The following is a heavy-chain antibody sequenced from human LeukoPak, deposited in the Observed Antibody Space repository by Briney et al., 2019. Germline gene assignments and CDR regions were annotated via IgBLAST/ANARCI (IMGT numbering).Heavy chain of an antibody. CDR3: ARGSYYDFWSGYPTNFDY. CDR2: IYYSGST. V-gene: IGHV4-59*01. Sequence: SETLSLTCTVSGGSISSYYWSWIRRPPGKGLEWIGYIYYSGSTNYNPSLKSRVTISVDTSKNQFSLKLSSVTAADTAVYYCARGSYYDFWSGYPTNFDYWGQGTLVTVSS. D-gene: IGHD3-3*01. J-gene: IGHJ4*02. CDR1: GGSISSYY.